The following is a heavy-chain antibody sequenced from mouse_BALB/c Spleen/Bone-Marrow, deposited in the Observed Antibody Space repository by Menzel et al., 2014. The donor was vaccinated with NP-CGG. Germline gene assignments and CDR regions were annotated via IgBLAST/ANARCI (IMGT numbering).Heavy chain of an antibody. CDR3: ARASVAPYYFDF. Sequence: VQLQQSGAELMKPGASVKISCKATGYTFSNYWIDWVKQRPGHGLEWIGEILPGSGTANYNEKFKGKATFTADTSSNTAYMQLSSLTSEDSALYYCARASVAPYYFDFWGQGTTLTVSS. J-gene: IGHJ2*01. CDR1: GYTFSNYW. V-gene: IGHV1-9*01. CDR2: ILPGSGTA. D-gene: IGHD1-3*01.